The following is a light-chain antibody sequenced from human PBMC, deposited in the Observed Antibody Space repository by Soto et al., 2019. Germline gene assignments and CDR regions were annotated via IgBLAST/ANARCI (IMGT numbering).Light chain of an antibody. CDR3: QQYDTSYT. J-gene: IGKJ2*01. Sequence: VLTQFPGTLSLSPGERATLSCRAIEAIGYNYLAWYRQQSGLAPTLLIYDASTRAPGIPDRFSGSGSGTDFTLTISRLEPGDFAVYYCQQYDTSYTFGPGTRWEI. CDR2: DAS. V-gene: IGKV3-20*01. CDR1: EAIGYNY.